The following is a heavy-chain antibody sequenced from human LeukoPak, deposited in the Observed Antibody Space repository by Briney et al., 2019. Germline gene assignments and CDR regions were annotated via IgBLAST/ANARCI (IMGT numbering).Heavy chain of an antibody. CDR3: ARSAPDSSSWYVPNWFDP. CDR1: GFTFSDYY. D-gene: IGHD6-13*01. V-gene: IGHV3-11*04. Sequence: GGSLRLSCAASGFTFSDYYMSWIRQAPGKGLEWVSYISSSGSTIYYADSVKGRFTISRDNAKNSLYLQTNSLRAEDTAVYYCARSAPDSSSWYVPNWFDPWGQGTLVTVSS. CDR2: ISSSGSTI. J-gene: IGHJ5*02.